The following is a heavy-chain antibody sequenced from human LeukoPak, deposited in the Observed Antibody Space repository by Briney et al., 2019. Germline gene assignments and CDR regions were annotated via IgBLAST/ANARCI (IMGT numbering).Heavy chain of an antibody. Sequence: ASVKFSCKASGYTLTSYGISWVRQAPGQGLEWMGWISAYNGNTNYAQKLQGRVTMTTDTSTSTAYMELRSLRSDDTAVYYCARNTPLLWFGELFPDPGDGDFDYWGQGTLVTVSS. V-gene: IGHV1-18*01. CDR3: ARNTPLLWFGELFPDPGDGDFDY. D-gene: IGHD3-10*01. J-gene: IGHJ4*02. CDR2: ISAYNGNT. CDR1: GYTLTSYG.